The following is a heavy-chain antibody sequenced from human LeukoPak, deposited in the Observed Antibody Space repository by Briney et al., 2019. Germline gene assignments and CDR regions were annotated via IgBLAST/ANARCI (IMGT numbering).Heavy chain of an antibody. J-gene: IGHJ4*02. V-gene: IGHV3-7*05. CDR3: ATHRGYSFGSGVRPQYYFDY. CDR1: GFTFSSYW. Sequence: GGSLRLSCAASGFTFSSYWMSWVRQAPGKGLEWVANINQDGNQKYYVDSVKGRFTISRDNAKDSLYLQMNSLRAEDTAVYYCATHRGYSFGSGVRPQYYFDYWGQGTLVTVSS. CDR2: INQDGNQK. D-gene: IGHD5-18*01.